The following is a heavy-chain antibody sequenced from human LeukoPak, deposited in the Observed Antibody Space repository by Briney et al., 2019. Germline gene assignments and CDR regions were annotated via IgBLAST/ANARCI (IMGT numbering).Heavy chain of an antibody. CDR1: GDIITNFF. Sequence: ASVKLSCKASGDIITNFFILWVRQAPGQGLEWMGWINPNSGGTNYAQKFQGRVTMTRDTSISTAYMELSRLRSDDTAVYYCASGVKSTGAFDTWGQGTMVTVSS. J-gene: IGHJ3*02. V-gene: IGHV1-2*02. D-gene: IGHD3-10*01. CDR3: ASGVKSTGAFDT. CDR2: INPNSGGT.